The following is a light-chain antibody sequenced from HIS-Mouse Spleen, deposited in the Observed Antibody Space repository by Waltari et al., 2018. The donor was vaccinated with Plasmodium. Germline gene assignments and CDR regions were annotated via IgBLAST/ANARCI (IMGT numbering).Light chain of an antibody. CDR3: QQYNNWSFT. Sequence: EIVMTQSPANLSVSPGERATLSCRASQSVSSNLAWYQQKPGQAPRLLIYGASTRATGIPARFSGSGSGTEFTLTISSLQSEDLAVYYCQQYNNWSFTFGPGTKVDIK. CDR2: GAS. V-gene: IGKV3-15*01. CDR1: QSVSSN. J-gene: IGKJ3*01.